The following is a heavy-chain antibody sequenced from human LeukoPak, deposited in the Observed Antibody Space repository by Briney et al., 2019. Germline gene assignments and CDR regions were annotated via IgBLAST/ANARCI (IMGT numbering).Heavy chain of an antibody. CDR3: ARSQCVYGSGTYCDFDY. D-gene: IGHD3-10*01. J-gene: IGHJ4*02. CDR1: EYTFTGYY. Sequence: ASLKVSCKASEYTFTGYYIHWVRQAPGQGLEWMGWINPKNGGRDYPQKFQGRVTMTRDTSASTTYLEVSRLTSDDTAVYFCARSQCVYGSGTYCDFDYWGQGTLVTVSS. V-gene: IGHV1-2*02. CDR2: INPKNGGR.